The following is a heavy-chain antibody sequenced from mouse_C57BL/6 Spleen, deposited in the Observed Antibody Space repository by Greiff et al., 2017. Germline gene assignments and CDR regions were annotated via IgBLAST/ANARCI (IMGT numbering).Heavy chain of an antibody. CDR3: ARYYGNYLDD. J-gene: IGHJ2*01. D-gene: IGHD2-1*01. Sequence: DVMLVESGGGLVQPGGSLSLSCAASGFTFTDYYMSWVRQPPGKALEWLGFIRNKANGYTTEYSASVKGRFTISRDNSQSILYLQMNAPRAEDSATYYCARYYGNYLDDWGQGTTLTVSS. CDR2: IRNKANGYTT. CDR1: GFTFTDYY. V-gene: IGHV7-3*01.